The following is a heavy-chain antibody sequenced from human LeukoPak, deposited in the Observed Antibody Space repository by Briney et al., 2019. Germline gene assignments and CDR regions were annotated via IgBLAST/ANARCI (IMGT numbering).Heavy chain of an antibody. J-gene: IGHJ5*02. D-gene: IGHD1-26*01. V-gene: IGHV1-2*02. Sequence: ASVKVSCKASGYTFTGYYMHWVRQAPGQGLEWMGWINPNSGGTNYAQKFQGRVTMTRDTSISTAYMELSRLRSDVTAVYYCARDLLRRGPNWFDPWGQGTLVTVSS. CDR1: GYTFTGYY. CDR3: ARDLLRRGPNWFDP. CDR2: INPNSGGT.